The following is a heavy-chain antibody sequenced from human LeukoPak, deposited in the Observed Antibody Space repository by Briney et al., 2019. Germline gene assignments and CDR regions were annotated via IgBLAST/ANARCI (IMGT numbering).Heavy chain of an antibody. J-gene: IGHJ4*02. CDR2: ISWNSDSR. D-gene: IGHD1-7*01. Sequence: QPGRSLRLSCAASGFTFDDYGMHWVRQAPGKGLEWVSGISWNSDSRGYADSVKGRFTISRDNGKDSLYLQMNSLRAEDTGVYYCASELHYWGPGTLVTVSS. V-gene: IGHV3-9*01. CDR3: ASELHY. CDR1: GFTFDDYG.